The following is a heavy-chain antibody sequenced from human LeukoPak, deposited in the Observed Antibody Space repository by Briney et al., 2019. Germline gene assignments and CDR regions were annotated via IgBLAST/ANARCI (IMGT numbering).Heavy chain of an antibody. CDR3: AREEYSSGWYGFDY. D-gene: IGHD6-19*01. V-gene: IGHV4-61*01. CDR1: GGPVSSGSYY. CDR2: IYYSGST. Sequence: SETLSLTCTVSGGPVSSGSYYWSWIRQPPGKGLEWIGYIYYSGSTNYNPSLKSRVTISVDTSKNQFSLKLSSVTAADTAVYYCAREEYSSGWYGFDYWSQGTLVTVSS. J-gene: IGHJ4*02.